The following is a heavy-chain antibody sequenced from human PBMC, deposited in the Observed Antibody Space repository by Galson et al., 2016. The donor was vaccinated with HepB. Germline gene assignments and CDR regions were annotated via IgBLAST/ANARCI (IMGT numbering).Heavy chain of an antibody. Sequence: SVKVSCKASGYTFTDYYMHWVRQAPGQGLEWMGRINPNSGGTNYAQKFQGRVTMTRDTSISTAYMEVSRLRSDDTAVYFCAREFNRHTVTTFYYYGMDVWGQGTTVTVSS. CDR1: GYTFTDYY. CDR2: INPNSGGT. CDR3: AREFNRHTVTTFYYYGMDV. J-gene: IGHJ6*02. D-gene: IGHD4-17*01. V-gene: IGHV1-2*06.